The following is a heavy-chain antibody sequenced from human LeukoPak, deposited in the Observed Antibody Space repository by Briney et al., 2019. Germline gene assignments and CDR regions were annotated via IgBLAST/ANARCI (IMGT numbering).Heavy chain of an antibody. V-gene: IGHV4-39*01. CDR2: IHYSGSP. Sequence: SETLSLTCTVSGGSISNNNYYWAWIRQPPGKGLECIGSIHYSGSPYYNPSLKSRVTISVDTSKNQFSLRLSSVTAADTAVYYCATWRTAKTGFDYWGQGTLVTVSS. J-gene: IGHJ4*02. D-gene: IGHD1-1*01. CDR3: ATWRTAKTGFDY. CDR1: GGSISNNNYY.